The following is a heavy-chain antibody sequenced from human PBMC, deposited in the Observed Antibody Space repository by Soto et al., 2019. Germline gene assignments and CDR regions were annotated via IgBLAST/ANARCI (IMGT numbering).Heavy chain of an antibody. CDR1: GYTFTSYG. V-gene: IGHV1-18*01. CDR3: ARDRGYRSGGSCYNWFDP. D-gene: IGHD2-15*01. J-gene: IGHJ5*02. Sequence: GASVKVSCKASGYTFTSYGISWVRQAPGQGLEWMGWISAYNGNTNYAQKLQGRVTMTTDTSTSTAYMELRSLRSDDTAVYYCARDRGYRSGGSCYNWFDPWGQGTLVTVSS. CDR2: ISAYNGNT.